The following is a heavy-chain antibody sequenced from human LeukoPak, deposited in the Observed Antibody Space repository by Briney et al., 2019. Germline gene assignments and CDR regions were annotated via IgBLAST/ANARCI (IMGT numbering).Heavy chain of an antibody. Sequence: PSETLSLTCAVYGGSFSGYYWSWTRQPPGKGLEWIGEINHSGSTNYNPSLKSRVTISVDTSKNQFSLKLSSVTAADTAVYYCARYWGSGWTFDYWGQGTLVTVSS. V-gene: IGHV4-34*01. CDR2: INHSGST. CDR3: ARYWGSGWTFDY. J-gene: IGHJ4*02. CDR1: GGSFSGYY. D-gene: IGHD6-19*01.